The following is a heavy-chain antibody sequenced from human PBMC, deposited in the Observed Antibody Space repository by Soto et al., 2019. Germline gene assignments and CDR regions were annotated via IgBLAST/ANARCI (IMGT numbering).Heavy chain of an antibody. V-gene: IGHV3-72*01. Sequence: EVQLGESGGGLVQPGGSLRLSCAASGFTFSDHYMDWVRQAPGKGLERVGRVKNKANSYTTEYAASVKGRFTISRDDSKNSVNLQMDSLKTEDTALYYCARVARYDDFDVWGRGTMVTVSS. CDR1: GFTFSDHY. CDR2: VKNKANSYTT. J-gene: IGHJ3*01. CDR3: ARVARYDDFDV.